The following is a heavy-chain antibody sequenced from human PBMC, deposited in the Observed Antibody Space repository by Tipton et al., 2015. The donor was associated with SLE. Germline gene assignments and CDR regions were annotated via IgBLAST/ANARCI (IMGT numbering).Heavy chain of an antibody. D-gene: IGHD3-3*01. Sequence: TLSLTCTVSGGSVSSPIAYWSWIRQSPGKGLEWIGSIYDRGSTNYNPSLKSRVTISVDTSKNQVSLRLTSVTAADTAVYTCARHYNLFSAFDSWGQGTLVTVSS. CDR3: ARHYNLFSAFDS. J-gene: IGHJ4*02. CDR1: GGSVSSPIAY. V-gene: IGHV4-61*01. CDR2: IYDRGST.